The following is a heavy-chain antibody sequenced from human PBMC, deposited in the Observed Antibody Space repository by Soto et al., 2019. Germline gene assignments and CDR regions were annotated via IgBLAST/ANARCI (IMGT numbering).Heavy chain of an antibody. CDR3: AKGEVELWFGEPLSRTEYFQH. V-gene: IGHV3-30*18. J-gene: IGHJ1*01. D-gene: IGHD3-10*01. CDR1: GFTFSSYG. CDR2: ISYDGSNK. Sequence: GGSLRLSCAASGFTFSSYGMHWVRQAPGKGLEWVAVISYDGSNKYYADSVKGRFTISRDNSKNTLYLQMNSLRAEDTAVYYCAKGEVELWFGEPLSRTEYFQHWGQGTLVTVSS.